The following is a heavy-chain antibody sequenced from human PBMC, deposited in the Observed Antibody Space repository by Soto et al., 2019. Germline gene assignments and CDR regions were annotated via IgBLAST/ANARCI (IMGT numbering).Heavy chain of an antibody. CDR1: GFTFSSYA. CDR2: ISDAAGSA. Sequence: HPGGSLRLSCVASGFTFSSYAMSWVRQVPGKGLEWVSTISDAAGSAYYVDSVKGRFTISRDNSKKTLYLQMNSLRAEDSAVYYCARPYGGKIGDAPDLWGPGTMVTV. D-gene: IGHD4-17*01. V-gene: IGHV3-23*01. CDR3: ARPYGGKIGDAPDL. J-gene: IGHJ3*01.